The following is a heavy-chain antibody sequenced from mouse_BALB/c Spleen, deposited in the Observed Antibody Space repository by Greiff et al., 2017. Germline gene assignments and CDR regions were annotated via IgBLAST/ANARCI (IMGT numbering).Heavy chain of an antibody. CDR2: IDPGGGYT. D-gene: IGHD1-1*01. CDR3: ATGSSYDY. CDR1: GYTFTNSW. J-gene: IGHJ2*01. Sequence: VQLQQSGAELVRPGTSVKISCKASGYTFTNSWLGWVTQSPRHGLEWIGDIDPGGGYTNYNDTFKGKATLTADTSSSTAYMQLSSLTSEDSAVSFCATGSSYDYWGQGTTLTVSS. V-gene: IGHV1-63*02.